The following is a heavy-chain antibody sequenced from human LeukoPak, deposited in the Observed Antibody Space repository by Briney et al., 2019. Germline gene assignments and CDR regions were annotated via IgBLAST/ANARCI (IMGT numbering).Heavy chain of an antibody. V-gene: IGHV1-2*02. J-gene: IGHJ4*02. Sequence: ASVKVSCKASGYTFTGYYMHWVRQAPGQGLEWMGWVNPNSGDTKYAQKFQGRVTMTRDTTISTAYMELSRLRSDDTAVYFCARERIVVVPAATDFDYWGQGTLVTVSS. D-gene: IGHD2-2*01. CDR2: VNPNSGDT. CDR1: GYTFTGYY. CDR3: ARERIVVVPAATDFDY.